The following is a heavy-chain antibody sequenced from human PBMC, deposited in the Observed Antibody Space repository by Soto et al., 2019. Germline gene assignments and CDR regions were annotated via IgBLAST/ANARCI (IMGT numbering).Heavy chain of an antibody. Sequence: GGSLRLSCAASGFTFSSYGMHWVRQAPGKGLEWVAVISYDGSNKYYADSVKGRFTISRDNSKNTLYLQMNSLRAEDTAVYYCAKESLYSSGWYEGAFDIWGQGTMVTVSS. CDR3: AKESLYSSGWYEGAFDI. D-gene: IGHD6-19*01. J-gene: IGHJ3*02. CDR1: GFTFSSYG. CDR2: ISYDGSNK. V-gene: IGHV3-30*18.